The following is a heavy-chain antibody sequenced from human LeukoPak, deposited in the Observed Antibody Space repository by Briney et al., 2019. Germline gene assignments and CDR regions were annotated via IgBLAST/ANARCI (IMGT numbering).Heavy chain of an antibody. Sequence: PWGSLRLSCATSGFTFSAYWMTWVRQAPGKGLEWVANIKEDGSEKHYVDSVKGRFTISRDNAKKSLYLQMNSLRVEDTAVYYCASGDIVVIGGAFDIWGKGKMVTVFS. CDR2: IKEDGSEK. J-gene: IGHJ3*02. CDR1: GFTFSAYW. D-gene: IGHD2-15*01. CDR3: ASGDIVVIGGAFDI. V-gene: IGHV3-7*01.